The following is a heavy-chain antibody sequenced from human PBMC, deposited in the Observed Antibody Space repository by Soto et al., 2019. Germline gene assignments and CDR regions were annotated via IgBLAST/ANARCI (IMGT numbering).Heavy chain of an antibody. CDR2: IIPVLDLS. J-gene: IGHJ2*01. Sequence: QVQLVQSGAEVKKPGSSVKVSCKASGGTFTDYTITWVRQAPGQGLEWMGRIIPVLDLSNYAQKFPGRVTITADKSTTTSYMELSGLTSEDTAVYYCAKKLGPSAFDLWGRGTLVTVSS. V-gene: IGHV1-69*02. D-gene: IGHD1-26*01. CDR1: GGTFTDYT. CDR3: AKKLGPSAFDL.